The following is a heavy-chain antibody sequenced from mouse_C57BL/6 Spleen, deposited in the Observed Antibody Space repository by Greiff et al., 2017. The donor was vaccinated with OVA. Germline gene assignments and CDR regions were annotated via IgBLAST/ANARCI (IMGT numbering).Heavy chain of an antibody. J-gene: IGHJ2*01. D-gene: IGHD1-1*01. CDR3: AINYYGSSYVDY. CDR1: GYAFSSYW. V-gene: IGHV1-80*01. Sequence: VQGVESGAELVKPGASVKISCKASGYAFSSYWMNWVKQRPGKGLEWIGQIYPGDGDTNYNGKFKGKATLTADKSTSTAYMQLSSLTSEDSAVYFCAINYYGSSYVDYWGQGTTLTGSS. CDR2: IYPGDGDT.